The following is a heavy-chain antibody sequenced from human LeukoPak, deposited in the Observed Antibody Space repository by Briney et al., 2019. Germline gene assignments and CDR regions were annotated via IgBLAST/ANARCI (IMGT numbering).Heavy chain of an antibody. Sequence: PGGSLRLSCAASGFTFSSYAMSWVRQAPGKGLEWVSAISGSGGSTYYADSVKGRFTISRDNAKNSLYLQMNSLRAEDMALYYCAKDTQYYGSGPFDYWGQGTLVTVSS. CDR3: AKDTQYYGSGPFDY. CDR1: GFTFSSYA. CDR2: ISGSGGST. V-gene: IGHV3-23*01. D-gene: IGHD3-10*01. J-gene: IGHJ4*02.